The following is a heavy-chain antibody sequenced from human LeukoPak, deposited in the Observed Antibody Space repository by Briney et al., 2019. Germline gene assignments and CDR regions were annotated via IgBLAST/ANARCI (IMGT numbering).Heavy chain of an antibody. J-gene: IGHJ3*02. V-gene: IGHV3-7*01. CDR3: ARDRDCSGGSCYLHAFDI. Sequence: GGSLRLSCAASGFTFSTYWMSWVRQAPGKGLEWVANIKQDGSEKYYVDSAKGRFTISRDNAKNSLYLQTNSLRAEDTAVYYCARDRDCSGGSCYLHAFDIWGQGTMVTVSS. D-gene: IGHD2-15*01. CDR1: GFTFSTYW. CDR2: IKQDGSEK.